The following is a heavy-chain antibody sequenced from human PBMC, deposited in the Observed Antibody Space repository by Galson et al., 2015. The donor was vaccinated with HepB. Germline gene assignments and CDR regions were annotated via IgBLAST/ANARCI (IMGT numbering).Heavy chain of an antibody. Sequence: SVKVSCKASGYTFTDYYIHWVRQAPGQGLEWMGWINPNSGGTKNAQKFQGRVTTTRDTSTSTAYMELSRLRSDDTAVYYCARERGYSSSPQDYWGQGTLVTVSS. V-gene: IGHV1-2*02. D-gene: IGHD6-6*01. J-gene: IGHJ4*02. CDR1: GYTFTDYY. CDR3: ARERGYSSSPQDY. CDR2: INPNSGGT.